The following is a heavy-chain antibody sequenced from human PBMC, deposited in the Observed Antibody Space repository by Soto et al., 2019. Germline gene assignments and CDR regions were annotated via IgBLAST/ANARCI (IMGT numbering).Heavy chain of an antibody. CDR1: GYTLTELS. D-gene: IGHD3-10*01. CDR3: ATNWGLFESYYYYYGMDV. J-gene: IGHJ6*02. CDR2: FDPEDGET. Sequence: GASVKVSCKVSGYTLTELSMHWVRQAPGKGLEWMGGFDPEDGETIYAQKFQGRVTMTEDSSTDTAYMELSSLRSEDTAVYYCATNWGLFESYYYYYGMDVWGQGTTVTVSS. V-gene: IGHV1-24*01.